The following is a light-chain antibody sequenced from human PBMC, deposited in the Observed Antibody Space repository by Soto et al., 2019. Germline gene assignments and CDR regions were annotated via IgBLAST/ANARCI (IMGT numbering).Light chain of an antibody. CDR2: DSS. CDR3: QQYDSFRWT. J-gene: IGKJ1*01. V-gene: IGKV1-5*01. Sequence: DIQLTQSPSTLSAFVGDRVTITCRASHSISGWLAWYQQKPGKAPKSLIYDSSILASGVPSRFSGSGSGTEFTLTISSLQPDDCATYYCQQYDSFRWTVGQGTKVEI. CDR1: HSISGW.